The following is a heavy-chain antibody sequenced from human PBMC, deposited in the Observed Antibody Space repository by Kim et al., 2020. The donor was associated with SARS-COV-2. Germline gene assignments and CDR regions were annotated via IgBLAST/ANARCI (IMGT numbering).Heavy chain of an antibody. CDR3: AREGGYDSSGYLTVDY. CDR2: IYYSGST. CDR1: GGSISSGGYY. Sequence: SETLSLTCTVSGGSISSGGYYWSWIRQHPGKGLEWIGYIYYSGSTYYNPSLKSRVTISVDTSKNQFSLKLSSVTAADTAVYYCAREGGYDSSGYLTVDYWGQGTLVTVSS. J-gene: IGHJ4*02. D-gene: IGHD3-22*01. V-gene: IGHV4-31*03.